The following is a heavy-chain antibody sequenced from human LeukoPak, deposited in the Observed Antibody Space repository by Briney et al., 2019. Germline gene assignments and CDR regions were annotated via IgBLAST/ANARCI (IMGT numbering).Heavy chain of an antibody. J-gene: IGHJ4*02. D-gene: IGHD2-8*01. CDR2: VSNSGSA. CDR3: ASWLGVNGLDY. V-gene: IGHV4-39*02. CDR1: GGSISKSPYY. Sequence: SETLPLTCIVSGGSISKSPYYWAWIRQPPGKGLEWIGSVSNSGSAYYNASLKSRVTISVDTSKNHFSLKLSSVTAADTAVYYCASWLGVNGLDYWGQGTLVTVSS.